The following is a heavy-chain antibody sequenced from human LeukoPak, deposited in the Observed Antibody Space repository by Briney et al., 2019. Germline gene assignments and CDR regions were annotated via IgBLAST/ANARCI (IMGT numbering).Heavy chain of an antibody. CDR2: ISSRSTYI. J-gene: IGHJ5*02. CDR3: ASSNSAPEFDP. CDR1: GFTFSTYS. D-gene: IGHD4-11*01. Sequence: GGSLRLSCAASGFTFSTYSMNWVRQAPGKGLEWVSTISSRSTYIYYADSVQGRFTISRDNPKTPLYLQMNSLRGEDTAVYYCASSNSAPEFDPWGQGTLVTVSS. V-gene: IGHV3-21*01.